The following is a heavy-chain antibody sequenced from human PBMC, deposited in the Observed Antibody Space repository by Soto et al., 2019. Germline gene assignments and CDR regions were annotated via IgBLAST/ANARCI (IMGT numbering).Heavy chain of an antibody. CDR1: GFTVSSNY. CDR3: ARAVSGSYYFDY. V-gene: IGHV3-53*01. Sequence: GGSLRLSCAASGFTVSSNYMSWVRQAPGKGLEWVSVIYSGGSTYYADSVKGRFTISRDNSKNTLYLQMNSLRAEDTAVYYCARAVSGSYYFDYWGQGPLVTVSS. J-gene: IGHJ4*02. D-gene: IGHD6-19*01. CDR2: IYSGGST.